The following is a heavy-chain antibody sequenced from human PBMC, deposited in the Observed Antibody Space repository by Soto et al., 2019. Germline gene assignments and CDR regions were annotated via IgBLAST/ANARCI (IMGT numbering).Heavy chain of an antibody. Sequence: QLVQSGAEVKKPGASVKVSCKTSGPTFIAYYIHWVRQAPGQGLEWMGWIDPKSGGTTYEQKFLGRVTMTRDASINTAYMELNRLKSDDTDVYYCARVSVDVPEWGQGTLLTVSS. CDR3: ARVSVDVPE. J-gene: IGHJ4*02. CDR1: GPTFIAYY. V-gene: IGHV1-2*02. D-gene: IGHD5-12*01. CDR2: IDPKSGGT.